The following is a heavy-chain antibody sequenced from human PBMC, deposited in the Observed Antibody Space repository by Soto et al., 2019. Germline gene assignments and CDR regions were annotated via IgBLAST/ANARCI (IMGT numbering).Heavy chain of an antibody. V-gene: IGHV5-10-1*01. CDR1: GYSFTSYW. CDR2: IDPSDSYT. Sequence: PGESLKISCKGSGYSFTSYWISWVRQMPGKGLEWMGRIDPSDSYTNYSPSFQGHVTISADKSISTAYLQWSSLKASDTAMYYCARHRPEKRYNWNYVRFDPWGQGTLVTVSS. CDR3: ARHRPEKRYNWNYVRFDP. D-gene: IGHD1-7*01. J-gene: IGHJ5*02.